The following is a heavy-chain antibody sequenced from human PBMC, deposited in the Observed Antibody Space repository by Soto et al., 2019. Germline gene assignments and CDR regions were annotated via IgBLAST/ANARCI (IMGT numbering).Heavy chain of an antibody. CDR3: ARDPGNYDYIWGNDRVTYYFDY. D-gene: IGHD3-16*02. Sequence: PSGPLCHNCSVSVGSISCYYCSWIRQPTGKGLEWIGYIYYSGSTNYNPSLKSRVTISVDTSKNQFSLKLSSVTAADTAVYYCARDPGNYDYIWGNDRVTYYFDYWGQGALVTISS. V-gene: IGHV4-59*01. CDR2: IYYSGST. J-gene: IGHJ4*02. CDR1: VGSISCYY.